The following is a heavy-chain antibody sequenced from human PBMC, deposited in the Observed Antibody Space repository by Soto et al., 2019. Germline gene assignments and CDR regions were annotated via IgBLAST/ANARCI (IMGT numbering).Heavy chain of an antibody. Sequence: QVQLVESGGGVVQPGRSLRLSCAASGFTFSSYGMHWVRQAPGKGLEWVAVISYDGSDKYYADSVKGRFTISRDNFNNTLDLEMDRLRAEDTAVYYGAAGVVVAPTYLPHWGQGTLVTVSS. D-gene: IGHD2-15*01. J-gene: IGHJ1*01. CDR3: AAGVVVAPTYLPH. CDR1: GFTFSSYG. CDR2: ISYDGSDK. V-gene: IGHV3-30*03.